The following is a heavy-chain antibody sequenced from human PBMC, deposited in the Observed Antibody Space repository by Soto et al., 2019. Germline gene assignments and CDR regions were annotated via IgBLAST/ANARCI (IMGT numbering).Heavy chain of an antibody. Sequence: ASVKVSCKASGYTFTGYYMHWVRQAPGQGLEWMGWINPNSGGTNYAQKFQGWVTMTRDTSISQAYMELSRLRSDDTAVYYWARGRGCDFWSGYYDYWGQGTLVTVSS. J-gene: IGHJ4*02. D-gene: IGHD3-3*01. CDR1: GYTFTGYY. CDR3: ARGRGCDFWSGYYDY. V-gene: IGHV1-2*04. CDR2: INPNSGGT.